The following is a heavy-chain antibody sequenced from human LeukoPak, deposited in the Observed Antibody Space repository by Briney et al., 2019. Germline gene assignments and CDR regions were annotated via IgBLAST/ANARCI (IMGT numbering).Heavy chain of an antibody. CDR3: AKAPDDYGGNSLLY. CDR1: GFTFSSYA. CDR2: IIASGGNT. Sequence: GGSLRLSCAASGFTFSSYAMSWVRQAPGKGLEWVSAIIASGGNTYNADSVKGRFTISRDNSKNTLYLQMNSLRAEDTAVYYCAKAPDDYGGNSLLYWGQGTLVTVSS. V-gene: IGHV3-23*01. J-gene: IGHJ4*02. D-gene: IGHD4-23*01.